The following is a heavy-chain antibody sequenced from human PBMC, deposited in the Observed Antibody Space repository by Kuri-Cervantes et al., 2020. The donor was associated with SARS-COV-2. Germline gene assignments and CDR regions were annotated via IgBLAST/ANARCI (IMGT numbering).Heavy chain of an antibody. CDR2: IYPGDSDT. Sequence: GESLKISCLASGFTFTSYWIGWVSQLPGKGLEWMRIIYPGDSDTRYSPSFQGQVTISADKSISPAYLQWSSLKASGTAMYYCASHASNYDFWSGYYPAGGGMDGWCQGTTVTVSS. J-gene: IGHJ6*02. CDR3: ASHASNYDFWSGYYPAGGGMDG. V-gene: IGHV5-51*01. D-gene: IGHD3-3*01. CDR1: GFTFTSYW.